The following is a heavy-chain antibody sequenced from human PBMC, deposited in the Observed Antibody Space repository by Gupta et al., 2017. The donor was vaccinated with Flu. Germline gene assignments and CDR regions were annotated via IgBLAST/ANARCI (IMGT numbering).Heavy chain of an antibody. CDR1: GFTFSSYS. J-gene: IGHJ4*02. CDR3: AREKLRYFDRAGFYAPEPHDY. D-gene: IGHD3-9*01. V-gene: IGHV3-21*01. CDR2: ISSSSSYI. Sequence: EVQLVESGGGLVKPGGSLRLSCAASGFTFSSYSMNWVRQAPGKGLEWVSSISSSSSYIYYADSVKGRFTISRDNAKNSLYLQMNSLRAEDTAVYYCAREKLRYFDRAGFYAPEPHDYWGQGTLVTVSS.